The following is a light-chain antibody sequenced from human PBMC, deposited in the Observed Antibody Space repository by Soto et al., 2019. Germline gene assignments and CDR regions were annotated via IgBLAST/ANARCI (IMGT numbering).Light chain of an antibody. J-gene: IGKJ1*01. CDR3: QQYYSTPWT. Sequence: EIVMAQFPETLAVSVGERATIKCRSSQSLLHSSDNRNYLTWYQQKPGQPPKLLIYWGSTRHSGVPDRFSGSGSGTDFTLTINSLQAEDVAVYYCQQYYSTPWTFDQGTKVEIK. CDR2: WGS. CDR1: QSLLHSSDNRNY. V-gene: IGKV4-1*01.